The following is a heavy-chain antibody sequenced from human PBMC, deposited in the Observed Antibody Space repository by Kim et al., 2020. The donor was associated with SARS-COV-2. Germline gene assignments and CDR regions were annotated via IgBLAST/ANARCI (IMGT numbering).Heavy chain of an antibody. Sequence: GGSLRLSCAASGFTFSDHYMDWVRQAPGKGLEWVGRTRNKANSYTTEYAASVKGRFTISRDDSKNSLYLQMNSLKTEDTAVYYCARVSWELRRDYYYGMDVWGQGTTVTVSS. CDR1: GFTFSDHY. V-gene: IGHV3-72*01. D-gene: IGHD1-26*01. J-gene: IGHJ6*02. CDR3: ARVSWELRRDYYYGMDV. CDR2: TRNKANSYTT.